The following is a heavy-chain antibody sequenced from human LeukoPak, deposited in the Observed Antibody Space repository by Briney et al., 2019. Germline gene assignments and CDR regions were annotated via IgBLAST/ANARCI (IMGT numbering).Heavy chain of an antibody. D-gene: IGHD3-22*01. CDR2: ISSISSTI. CDR1: GFTFSSYS. J-gene: IGHJ4*02. CDR3: ARDFKRPFPRDSSGIFDY. Sequence: PGGSLRLSCAASGFTFSSYSMNWVRQAPGKGLEWVSYISSISSTIYYADSVKGRFTISRDNAKNSLYLQMNSLRAEDTAVYYCARDFKRPFPRDSSGIFDYWGQGTLVTVSS. V-gene: IGHV3-48*04.